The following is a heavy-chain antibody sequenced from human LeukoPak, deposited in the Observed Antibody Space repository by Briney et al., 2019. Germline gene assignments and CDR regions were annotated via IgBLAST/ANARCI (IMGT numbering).Heavy chain of an antibody. V-gene: IGHV1-46*01. CDR2: INPSGGGT. Sequence: VSVKVSCKASGYTFTSYYMHWVRQAPGQGLEWMGIINPSGGGTSYAQKFQGRVTMTRDMSTSTVYMELSSLRSEDTAVYYCATAGVVRGVMYYFDYWGQGTLVTVSS. J-gene: IGHJ4*02. CDR3: ATAGVVRGVMYYFDY. CDR1: GYTFTSYY. D-gene: IGHD3-10*01.